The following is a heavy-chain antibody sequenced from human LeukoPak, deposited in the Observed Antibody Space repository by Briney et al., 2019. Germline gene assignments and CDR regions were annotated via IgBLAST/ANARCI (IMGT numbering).Heavy chain of an antibody. V-gene: IGHV3-74*01. J-gene: IGHJ3*01. Sequence: PGGSLRLSCAASGLTFHNTWMHWIRQAPGKGLVWVSRIISDGITTTYADSVEGRFTISRDNAKNTLYLQMNSLRADDTAVYYCAADGEYAFLVWGQGTMVTVSS. CDR1: GLTFHNTW. CDR2: IISDGITT. D-gene: IGHD2/OR15-2a*01. CDR3: AADGEYAFLV.